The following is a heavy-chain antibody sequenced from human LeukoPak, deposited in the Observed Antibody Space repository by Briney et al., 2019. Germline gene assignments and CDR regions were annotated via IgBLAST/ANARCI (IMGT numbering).Heavy chain of an antibody. CDR1: GYTFTSYA. CDR3: AGPMTTVTTARAPFDP. J-gene: IGHJ5*02. V-gene: IGHV7-4-1*02. Sequence: ASVKVSCKASGYTFTSYAMNWVRQAPGQGLEWTGWINTNTGNPTYAQGFTGRFVFSLDTSVSTAYLQISSLKAEDTAVYYCAGPMTTVTTARAPFDPWGQGTLVTVSS. D-gene: IGHD4-17*01. CDR2: INTNTGNP.